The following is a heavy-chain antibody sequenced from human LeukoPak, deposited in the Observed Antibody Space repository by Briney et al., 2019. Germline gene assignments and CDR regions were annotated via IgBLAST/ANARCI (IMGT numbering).Heavy chain of an antibody. CDR3: ARDGVDTKHDY. CDR1: GFTFSSYA. V-gene: IGHV3-30-3*01. Sequence: PGGSLRLSCAASGFTFSSYAMHWARQAPGKGLEWVAVISYDGSNKYYADSVKGRFTISRDNSKNTLYLQMNSLRAEDTAVYYCARDGVDTKHDYWGQGSLVTVSS. J-gene: IGHJ4*02. D-gene: IGHD5-18*01. CDR2: ISYDGSNK.